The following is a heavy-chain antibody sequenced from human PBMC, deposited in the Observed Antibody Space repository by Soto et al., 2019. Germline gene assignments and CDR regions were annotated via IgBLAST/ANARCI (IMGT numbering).Heavy chain of an antibody. CDR2: ITGTSSSI. D-gene: IGHD6-19*01. V-gene: IGHV3-48*01. J-gene: IGHJ4*02. CDR1: GFTFSSYG. Sequence: GGSLRLSCAASGFTFSSYGMNWVRQAPGKGLEWISYITGTSSSIYYADSVKGRFTISRDKARNSLYLQMNSLRAEDTAVYYCARVKGVSSGWHFYFDYWGQGTLVTVSS. CDR3: ARVKGVSSGWHFYFDY.